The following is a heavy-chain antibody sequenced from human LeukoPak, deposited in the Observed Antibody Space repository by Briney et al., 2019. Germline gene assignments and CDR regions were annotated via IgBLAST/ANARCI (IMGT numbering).Heavy chain of an antibody. D-gene: IGHD4-11*01. V-gene: IGHV5-51*01. CDR1: GYSFTSYW. J-gene: IGHJ3*01. CDR3: ARQMTAITTYDAFDL. CDR2: IYPGDSDT. Sequence: GESLKISCKGSGYSFTSYWIGWVRQMPGKGLEWMGIIYPGDSDTTYSPSFQGHVIISVDKSFSTAYLLWSSLTASDTAIYYCARQMTAITTYDAFDLWGQGTMVTVSS.